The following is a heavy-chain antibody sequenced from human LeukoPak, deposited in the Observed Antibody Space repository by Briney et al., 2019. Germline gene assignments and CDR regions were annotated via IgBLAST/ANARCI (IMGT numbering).Heavy chain of an antibody. CDR3: AREYSRFGELNDY. D-gene: IGHD3-10*01. CDR2: FDPEDGET. CDR1: GYTLTELS. J-gene: IGHJ4*02. Sequence: ASVKVSCKVSGYTLTELSMHWVRQAPGKGLEWMGGFDPEDGETIYAQKFQGRVTMTRDTSISTAYMELSRLRSDDTAVYYCAREYSRFGELNDYWGQGTLVTVSS. V-gene: IGHV1-24*01.